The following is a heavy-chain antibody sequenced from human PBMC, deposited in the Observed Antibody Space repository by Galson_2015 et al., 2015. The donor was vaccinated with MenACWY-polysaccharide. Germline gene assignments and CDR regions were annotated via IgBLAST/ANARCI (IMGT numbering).Heavy chain of an antibody. V-gene: IGHV4-4*07. CDR1: GGSISGYY. Sequence: ETLSLTCSISGGSISGYYWSWIRQPAGKGLEWIGRVYAGVSTTYNPSPKSRVTISIDTSKNQFSLKLTSVTAADTAVYFCARDTTGIAASAVYWGQGTLVTVSS. D-gene: IGHD6-13*01. CDR3: ARDTTGIAASAVY. CDR2: VYAGVST. J-gene: IGHJ4*02.